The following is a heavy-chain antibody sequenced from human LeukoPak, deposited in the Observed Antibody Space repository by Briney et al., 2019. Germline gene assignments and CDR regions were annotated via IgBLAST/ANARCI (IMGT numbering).Heavy chain of an antibody. J-gene: IGHJ6*02. D-gene: IGHD3-10*01. CDR1: GGSFSGYY. Sequence: PSETLSLTCAVYGGSFSGYYWSWIRKPPGKGLEWIAEINHSGSTNYNPSLKSRVTISVDTSKNQFSLKLSSVTAADTAVYYCARLPRAGYYYGMDVWGQGTTVTVSS. V-gene: IGHV4-34*01. CDR3: ARLPRAGYYYGMDV. CDR2: INHSGST.